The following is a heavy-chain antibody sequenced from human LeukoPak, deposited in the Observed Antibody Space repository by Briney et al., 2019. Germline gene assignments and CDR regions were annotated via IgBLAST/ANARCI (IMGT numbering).Heavy chain of an antibody. CDR1: GYTFTSYG. CDR3: AKGRGWLQFFDY. D-gene: IGHD5-24*01. V-gene: IGHV1-18*01. Sequence: ASVKVSCKASGYTFTSYGISWVRQAPGQGLEWMGWISAYNGNTNYAQKLQGRVTMTTDTSTSTAYMELSSLRAEDTALYYCAKGRGWLQFFDYWGQGTLVTVSS. J-gene: IGHJ4*02. CDR2: ISAYNGNT.